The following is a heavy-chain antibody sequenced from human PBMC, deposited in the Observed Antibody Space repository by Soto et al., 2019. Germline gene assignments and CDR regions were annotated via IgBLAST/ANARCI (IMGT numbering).Heavy chain of an antibody. CDR2: FSSKGGTT. V-gene: IGHV3-64D*06. CDR3: VKEMAPAVIGSLYYYYGMDV. D-gene: IGHD2-2*01. J-gene: IGHJ6*02. CDR1: GFSFSNYA. Sequence: GGSLRLACSASGFSFSNYAMHWVRQAPGKGLEYVSGFSSKGGTTYYADSVKGRFNISRDNSKNELYLQMSSLRPEDTAVYYCVKEMAPAVIGSLYYYYGMDVWGQGTTVTVSS.